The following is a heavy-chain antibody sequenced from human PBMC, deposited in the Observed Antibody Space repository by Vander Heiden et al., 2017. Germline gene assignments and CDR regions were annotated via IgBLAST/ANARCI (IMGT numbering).Heavy chain of an antibody. CDR3: AMTTVTTESEYFDY. V-gene: IGHV4-59*01. D-gene: IGHD4-17*01. CDR1: GGAISSYY. J-gene: IGHJ4*02. CDR2: IYYSGST. Sequence: VNPSETLSLTCTVSGGAISSYYWSWIRQPPRQGMAWIGYIYYSGSTNYNPSLKSRVTISVDTSKNQFSLKLSSVTAADTAVYYCAMTTVTTESEYFDYWGQGTLVTVSS.